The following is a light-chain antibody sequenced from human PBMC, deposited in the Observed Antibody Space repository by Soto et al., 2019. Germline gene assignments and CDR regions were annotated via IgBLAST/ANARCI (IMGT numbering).Light chain of an antibody. Sequence: EIVLTQSPGTLSLSPGERSTLSCGASQSVSSSYLAWYQQKPGQAPRPLIYDTSTRATGVPARFSGSRSGPEFTLTINSLQSEDFAIYYCQPYNNWPLTFGQGTKVDIK. J-gene: IGKJ4*01. V-gene: IGKV3-15*01. CDR2: DTS. CDR1: QSVSSSY. CDR3: QPYNNWPLT.